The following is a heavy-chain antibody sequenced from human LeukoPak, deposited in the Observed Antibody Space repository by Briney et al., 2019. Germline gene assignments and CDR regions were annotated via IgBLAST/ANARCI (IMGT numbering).Heavy chain of an antibody. D-gene: IGHD2-8*01. CDR2: ISSNEYDT. CDR3: VKDLNGTWSFDY. Sequence: GGSLRLSCSASGFTFSVYFMHWVRQAPGKGLEYVSSISSNEYDTYYADSVKGRFTISRGNSKNTLFLQMSSLSAEDTAVYYCVKDLNGTWSFDYWGQGTLVTVSS. J-gene: IGHJ4*02. CDR1: GFTFSVYF. V-gene: IGHV3-64D*06.